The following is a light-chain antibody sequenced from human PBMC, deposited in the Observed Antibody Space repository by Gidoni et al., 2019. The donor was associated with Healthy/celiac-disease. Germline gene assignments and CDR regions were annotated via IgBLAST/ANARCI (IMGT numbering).Light chain of an antibody. V-gene: IGKV2-30*01. Sequence: EVVLTQSPLSLPVTLGQPASISCRSSPSLLYSDGNTYLNWFHQRPGQSPRRLIYGVSNRDSGAPDRFTGSGSGSDLTLKISRVEADDVGIYYCMQGTHWHPTFGQGTRVEIK. CDR2: GVS. CDR1: PSLLYSDGNTY. J-gene: IGKJ1*01. CDR3: MQGTHWHPT.